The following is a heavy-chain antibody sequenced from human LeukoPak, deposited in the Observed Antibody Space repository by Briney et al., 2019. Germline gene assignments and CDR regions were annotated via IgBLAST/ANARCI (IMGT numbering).Heavy chain of an antibody. Sequence: SVKVSCKASGGTFSSYAISWVRQAPGQGLEWVGGIIPIFGTANYAQKFQGRVTITADESTSTAYMELSSLRSEDTAVYYCARELAYCGGDCYSGHYYYYYYMDVWGKGTTVTVSS. CDR3: ARELAYCGGDCYSGHYYYYYYMDV. CDR2: IIPIFGTA. J-gene: IGHJ6*03. D-gene: IGHD2-21*01. CDR1: GGTFSSYA. V-gene: IGHV1-69*13.